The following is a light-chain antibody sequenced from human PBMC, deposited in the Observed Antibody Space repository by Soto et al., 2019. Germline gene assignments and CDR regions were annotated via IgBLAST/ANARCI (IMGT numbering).Light chain of an antibody. J-gene: IGKJ4*01. CDR1: QNIDNN. Sequence: EIVMTQSPATLSVSPGDRVTLSCRASQNIDNNLAWYQQRPGQPPRLLIYGASTRGNGIPARFSGSGSATEFTLTISSLQSEDFAVYCCQQYNNWPPLTFGGGTKLEIK. CDR3: QQYNNWPPLT. V-gene: IGKV3D-15*01. CDR2: GAS.